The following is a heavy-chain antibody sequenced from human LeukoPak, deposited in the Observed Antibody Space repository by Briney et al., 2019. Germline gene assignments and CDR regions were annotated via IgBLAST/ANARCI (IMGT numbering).Heavy chain of an antibody. CDR1: GGSISSGSYY. D-gene: IGHD1-7*01. CDR2: IYTSGST. V-gene: IGHV4-61*02. Sequence: SQTLSLTCTVSGGSISSGSYYWSWIRQPAGKGLEWIGRIYTSGSTNYNPSLKSRVTISVDTSKNQFSLKLSSVTAADTAVYYCARESRNWNYGYSDYWGQGTLVTVSS. J-gene: IGHJ4*02. CDR3: ARESRNWNYGYSDY.